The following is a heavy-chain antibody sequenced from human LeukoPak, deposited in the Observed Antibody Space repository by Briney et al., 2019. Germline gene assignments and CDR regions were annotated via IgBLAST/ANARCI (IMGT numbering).Heavy chain of an antibody. J-gene: IGHJ5*02. CDR3: ARTTFPRYQQNWFDP. Sequence: ASETLSLTCTVSGGSISSYYWSWIRQPPGKGLEWIGYIYYSGSTNYNPSLKSRVTISVDTSKNQFSLKLSSVTAADTAVYYCARTTFPRYQQNWFDPWGQGTLVTVSS. CDR1: GGSISSYY. V-gene: IGHV4-59*01. CDR2: IYYSGST. D-gene: IGHD2-2*01.